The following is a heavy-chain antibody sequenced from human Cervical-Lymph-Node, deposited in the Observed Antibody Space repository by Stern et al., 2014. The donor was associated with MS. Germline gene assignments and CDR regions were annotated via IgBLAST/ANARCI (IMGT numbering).Heavy chain of an antibody. CDR1: GDTFISYS. V-gene: IGHV1-69*01. Sequence: QVQLVQSGAEVKRPGSSVKVSCKASGDTFISYSFSWVRQAPGQGLEWMGGITPLFGTTIYAQQLQGRVPIPADESSSTVFLELTSLTSQDTAVYYCARGGVVPADATWFDPWGQGTPVTVSS. D-gene: IGHD2-2*01. CDR3: ARGGVVPADATWFDP. CDR2: ITPLFGTT. J-gene: IGHJ5*02.